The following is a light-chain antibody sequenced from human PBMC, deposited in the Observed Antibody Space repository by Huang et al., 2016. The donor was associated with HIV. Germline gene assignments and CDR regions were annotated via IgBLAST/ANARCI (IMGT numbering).Light chain of an antibody. Sequence: DIQMTQSPSSLSASVGDRVTITCRASRNMSSYLNWYQQKPLKAPNLLIVAASTLQSGVPSRFSGSGSGRDFTLTISSLQPEDFATYYCQQSYSTPLTFGGGTKVEMK. CDR2: AAS. V-gene: IGKV1-39*01. CDR1: RNMSSY. J-gene: IGKJ4*01. CDR3: QQSYSTPLT.